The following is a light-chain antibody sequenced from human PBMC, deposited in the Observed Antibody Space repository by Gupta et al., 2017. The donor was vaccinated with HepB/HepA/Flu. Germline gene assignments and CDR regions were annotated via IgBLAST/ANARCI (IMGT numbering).Light chain of an antibody. CDR2: DAS. Sequence: EIVLTQSPATLSLSPGERATLSCRASQSVTSNNFAWYQQQPGQAPRLLIYDASTSTTGIPSGCSGGVAGTEFTLTTSSLEHEDFAVYYCHQRSSWPQTFGGGTKVEIK. V-gene: IGKV3-11*01. J-gene: IGKJ4*01. CDR3: HQRSSWPQT. CDR1: QSVTSNN.